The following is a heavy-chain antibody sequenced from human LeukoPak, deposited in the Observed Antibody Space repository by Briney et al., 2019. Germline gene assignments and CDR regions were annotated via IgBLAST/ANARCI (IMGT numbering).Heavy chain of an antibody. J-gene: IGHJ5*02. CDR3: ARGVNAVDP. Sequence: PSETLSLTCTVSGGSISRYYWSWIRQPPGKGLEWIGHLFHSGSTYYNPSLKSRVTISEDASKNQFSLKLSSVTAADTAVYYCARGVNAVDPWGQGTLVTVSS. V-gene: IGHV4-59*06. CDR2: LFHSGST. CDR1: GGSISRYY.